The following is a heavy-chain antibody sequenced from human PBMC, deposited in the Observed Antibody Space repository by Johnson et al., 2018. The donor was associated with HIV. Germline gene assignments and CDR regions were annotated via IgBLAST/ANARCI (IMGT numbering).Heavy chain of an antibody. D-gene: IGHD3-22*01. CDR1: GFTFSNCA. CDR3: ARDEITMIVVAGDAFDI. CDR2: VSGGGGIT. J-gene: IGHJ3*02. Sequence: VQLVESGGGVVQPGRSLRLSCAASGFTFSNCAMNWVRQAPGKGLEWVATVSGGGGITYYADSVKGRFTISRDNSKNTLYLQMNSLRAEDTAVYYCARDEITMIVVAGDAFDIWGQGTMVTVSS. V-gene: IGHV3-23*04.